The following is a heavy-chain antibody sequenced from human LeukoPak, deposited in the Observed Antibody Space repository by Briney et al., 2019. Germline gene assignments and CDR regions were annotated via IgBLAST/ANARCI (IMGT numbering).Heavy chain of an antibody. CDR3: ARGGPGPHRITLIVVASSTDAFDI. D-gene: IGHD3-22*01. CDR2: ISAYNGDT. CDR1: GYTFTSYG. V-gene: IGHV1-18*01. Sequence: ASVKVSCKASGYTFTSYGISWVRQAPGQGLEWMGWISAYNGDTNNAQKLQGRVTMTTDTSTSTAYMELRRLRSDDTGVYYGARGGPGPHRITLIVVASSTDAFDIWGQGTMVTVSS. J-gene: IGHJ3*02.